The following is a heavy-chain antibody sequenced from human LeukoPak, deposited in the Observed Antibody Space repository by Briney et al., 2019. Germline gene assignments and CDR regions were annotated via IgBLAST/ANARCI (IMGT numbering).Heavy chain of an antibody. CDR1: GFRFGGFW. D-gene: IGHD3-16*01. CDR3: TRDVREAYDI. J-gene: IGHJ3*02. Sequence: GGSLRLSCEASGFRFGGFWMNWVRQAPGKGPERVANINQDGSEKLYVDSVKGRFTISRDNAKNSLYLQMNSLRVEDTAVYYCTRDVREAYDIWGHGTMGNVS. CDR2: INQDGSEK. V-gene: IGHV3-7*01.